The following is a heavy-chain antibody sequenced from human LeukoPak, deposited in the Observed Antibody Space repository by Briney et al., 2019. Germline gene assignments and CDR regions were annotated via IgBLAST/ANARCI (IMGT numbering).Heavy chain of an antibody. J-gene: IGHJ4*02. CDR2: ISSSSSTI. Sequence: PGGSLRLSCAASGFTFSSYSMNWVRQAPGKGLEWVSYISSSSSTIYYADSVKGRFTISRDNAKNSLYLQMNSLRAEDTALYYCARDCSGGSCQVRDYWGQGTLVTVSS. CDR1: GFTFSSYS. D-gene: IGHD2-15*01. V-gene: IGHV3-48*04. CDR3: ARDCSGGSCQVRDY.